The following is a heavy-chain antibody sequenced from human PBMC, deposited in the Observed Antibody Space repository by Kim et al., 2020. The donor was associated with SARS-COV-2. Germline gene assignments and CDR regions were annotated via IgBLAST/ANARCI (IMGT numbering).Heavy chain of an antibody. CDR3: SRVGEYSGYDGFFDY. J-gene: IGHJ4*02. D-gene: IGHD5-12*01. Sequence: GGSLRLSCAASGFTFSSYWMSWVRQAPGKGLEWVANIKQDGSETYYVDSVKGRVTISRDNAKNSLYLQMNSLRAEDTAVYYCSRVGEYSGYDGFFDYWVQGTLVTVAS. CDR1: GFTFSSYW. V-gene: IGHV3-7*01. CDR2: IKQDGSET.